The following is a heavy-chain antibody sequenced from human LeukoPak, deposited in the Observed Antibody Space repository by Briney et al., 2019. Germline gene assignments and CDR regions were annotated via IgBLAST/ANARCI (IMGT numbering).Heavy chain of an antibody. CDR2: ISAYNGNT. V-gene: IGHV1-18*01. J-gene: IGHJ4*02. Sequence: ASVKVSCKASVYTFISYGISWVRQAPGQGLEWMGWISAYNGNTNYAQKLQGRVTMTTDTSTSTAYMELRSLSFADPAVFYCARVEGGGDYWGQGTLVTVSS. CDR3: ARVEGGGDY. CDR1: VYTFISYG. D-gene: IGHD1-26*01.